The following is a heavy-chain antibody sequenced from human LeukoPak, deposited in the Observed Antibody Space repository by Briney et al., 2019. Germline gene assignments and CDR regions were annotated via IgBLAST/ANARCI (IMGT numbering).Heavy chain of an antibody. CDR1: GFTFSSYW. D-gene: IGHD2-21*02. J-gene: IGHJ4*02. Sequence: GGSLRLSCAASGFTFSSYWMHWVRQTPGKGLVWVSRIKGDGSDTLYADSVKGRFTISRDNSKNTLYLQTSSLGVDDTAVYYCANDPYCGGDCYYDYWGQGTVVTVSS. CDR2: IKGDGSDT. CDR3: ANDPYCGGDCYYDY. V-gene: IGHV3-74*01.